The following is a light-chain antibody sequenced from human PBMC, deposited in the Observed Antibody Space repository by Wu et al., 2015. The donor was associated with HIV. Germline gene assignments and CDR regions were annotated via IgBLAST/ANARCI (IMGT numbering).Light chain of an antibody. V-gene: IGKV3-11*01. CDR1: QSVGNY. CDR2: ETS. CDR3: QKYNTAPWT. Sequence: ETVLTQSPATLSLSPGERATLSCRASQSVGNYLAWYQEKPGQAPRLLIYETSNRATDIPARFSGSGSGTDFTLTISSLQPEDVATYYCQKYNTAPWTFGQGTKVEMK. J-gene: IGKJ1*01.